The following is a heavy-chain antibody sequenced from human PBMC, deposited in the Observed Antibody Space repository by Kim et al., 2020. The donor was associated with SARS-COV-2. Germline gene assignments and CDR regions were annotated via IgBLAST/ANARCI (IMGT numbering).Heavy chain of an antibody. CDR2: IWYDESKK. D-gene: IGHD3-22*01. Sequence: GGSLRLSCAASGFTFDTYGMHWVRQAPGKGLEWVAVIWYDESKKYYADSVKGRFTISRDNSKNTLYLQMNSLRAEDTAVYYCARMYYYDTSGYYTGYFDLWGRGTLVTVSS. CDR1: GFTFDTYG. CDR3: ARMYYYDTSGYYTGYFDL. V-gene: IGHV3-33*01. J-gene: IGHJ2*01.